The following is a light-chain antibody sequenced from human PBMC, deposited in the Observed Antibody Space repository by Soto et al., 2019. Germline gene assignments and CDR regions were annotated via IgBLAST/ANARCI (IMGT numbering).Light chain of an antibody. J-gene: IGKJ2*01. Sequence: DIQLTQSPSFLSASVGDRVTITCRASQDISSFLVWYHQKPGKAPKLLIYAASTLQSGVPSRFSGSGSGTEFTLTISSLQPEDFATFYCQQLNSHPYTFGQGTKLEIK. V-gene: IGKV1-9*01. CDR3: QQLNSHPYT. CDR1: QDISSF. CDR2: AAS.